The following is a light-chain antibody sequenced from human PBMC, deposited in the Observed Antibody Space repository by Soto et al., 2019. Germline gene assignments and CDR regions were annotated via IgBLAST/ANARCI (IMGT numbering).Light chain of an antibody. Sequence: QAVVTQPPSASGTPGQRVTISCSGSSSNIGSNTVNWYQQLPGTAPKLVIYSNAARPSGVSKRFSGSRSGTSASLIISGLQSEDEADYYCAAWDDSLNGPVFGGGTKLTVL. V-gene: IGLV1-44*01. CDR2: SNA. J-gene: IGLJ3*02. CDR1: SSNIGSNT. CDR3: AAWDDSLNGPV.